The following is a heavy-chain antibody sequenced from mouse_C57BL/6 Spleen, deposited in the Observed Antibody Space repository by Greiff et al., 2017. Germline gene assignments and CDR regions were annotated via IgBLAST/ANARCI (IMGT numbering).Heavy chain of an antibody. Sequence: QVQLQQSGAELAKPGASVKLSCKASGYTFTSYWMHWVKQRPGQGLEWIGYINPSSGYTKYNQKFKDKATLTADKSSSTAYMQLSSLTYEDSSVYYCARGPYGSSYGGYFDVWGTGTTVTVSS. CDR2: INPSSGYT. V-gene: IGHV1-7*01. D-gene: IGHD1-1*01. CDR1: GYTFTSYW. CDR3: ARGPYGSSYGGYFDV. J-gene: IGHJ1*03.